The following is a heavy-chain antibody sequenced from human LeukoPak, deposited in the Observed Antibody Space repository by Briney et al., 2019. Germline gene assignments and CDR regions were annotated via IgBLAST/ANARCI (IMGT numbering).Heavy chain of an antibody. D-gene: IGHD5-18*01. CDR3: ARDGSGGYRNHGTFDL. CDR2: IYSGGST. CDR1: GFTVSSNY. Sequence: GGSLRLSCAASGFTVSSNYMNWVRXAPGKXXXXVSXIYSGGSTSYEESVKDRFTLSRDHSKHTLYLQMTSLRAEDTAVYYCARDGSGGYRNHGTFDLWGQGTMVTVSS. J-gene: IGHJ3*01. V-gene: IGHV3-53*01.